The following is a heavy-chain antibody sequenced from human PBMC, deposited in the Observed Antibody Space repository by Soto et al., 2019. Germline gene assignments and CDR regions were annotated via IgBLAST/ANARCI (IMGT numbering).Heavy chain of an antibody. Sequence: EVQLVESGGGLVQPGGSLRLSCAASGLIFSNYRMHWVRQAPGKGLVWVSCISTDGSITNYADSVKGRFTVSRDNAKNTLYLQMNSLRAEDTALYYCARDTDGLHYWGQGTMVTVSS. V-gene: IGHV3-74*01. CDR3: ARDTDGLHY. CDR1: GLIFSNYR. CDR2: ISTDGSIT. J-gene: IGHJ4*02.